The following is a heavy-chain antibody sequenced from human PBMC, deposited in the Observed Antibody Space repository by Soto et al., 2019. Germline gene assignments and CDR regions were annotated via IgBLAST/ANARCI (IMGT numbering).Heavy chain of an antibody. D-gene: IGHD3-3*01. V-gene: IGHV3-49*03. CDR1: GFTFGDYA. CDR2: IRSKAYGGTT. CDR3: TREGPAFGVDQNWFDP. Sequence: LRLSCTASGFTFGDYAMSWFRQAPGKGLEWVGFIRSKAYGGTTEYAASVKGRFTISRDDSKSIAYLQMNSLKTEDTAVYYCTREGPAFGVDQNWFDPWGQGTLVTVSS. J-gene: IGHJ5*02.